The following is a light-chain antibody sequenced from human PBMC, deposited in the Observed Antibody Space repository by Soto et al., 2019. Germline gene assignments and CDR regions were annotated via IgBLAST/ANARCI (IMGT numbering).Light chain of an antibody. J-gene: IGKJ2*01. V-gene: IGKV3-15*01. Sequence: EIVMTQSPATLSVPPRERATLSCRVTQSVSSNLAWYQQKPGQAPGLLIYGASTRATGIPARFSGSGSGTEFTLTISSLQSEDFAVYYCQQYNNWYTFGGGTKLVIK. CDR1: QSVSSN. CDR3: QQYNNWYT. CDR2: GAS.